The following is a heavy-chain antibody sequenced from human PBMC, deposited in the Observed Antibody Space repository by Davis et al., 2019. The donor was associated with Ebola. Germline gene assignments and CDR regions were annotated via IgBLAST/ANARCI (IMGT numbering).Heavy chain of an antibody. CDR1: GFIFSSYV. CDR3: AREGRVFGCDY. J-gene: IGHJ4*02. D-gene: IGHD3-3*01. V-gene: IGHV3-23*01. Sequence: GGSLRLSCAASGFIFSSYVMSWVRQAPGKGLEWVSTLGTSADTYYADSVKGRFTISRDNAKNTLYLQMNDLRVEDTAVYYCAREGRVFGCDYWGQGALVTVSA. CDR2: LGTSADT.